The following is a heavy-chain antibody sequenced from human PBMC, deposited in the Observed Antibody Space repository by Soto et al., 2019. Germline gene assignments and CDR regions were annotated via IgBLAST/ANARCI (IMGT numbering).Heavy chain of an antibody. J-gene: IGHJ3*02. V-gene: IGHV4-34*01. CDR3: ARGLKPYGDYYAFDI. D-gene: IGHD4-17*01. Sequence: QVQLQQWGAGLLKPSETLSLRCVVYGGSSSNYHWNWIRQPPGKGLAWIGEINHSGRPSYNPSLKSRVTISVDTSRNQTSLRLSSVTAADTAVYFCARGLKPYGDYYAFDIWGRGTMVTVSS. CDR2: INHSGRP. CDR1: GGSSSNYH.